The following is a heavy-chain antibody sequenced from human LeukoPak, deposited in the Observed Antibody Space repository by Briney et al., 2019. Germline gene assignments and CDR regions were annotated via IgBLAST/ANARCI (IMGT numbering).Heavy chain of an antibody. J-gene: IGHJ4*02. Sequence: SETLSLTCTVSGGSISSYYWSWIRQPPGKGLEWIGYIYYSGSTNYNPSLKSRVTISVDTSKNQFSLKLSSVTAADTAVYYCARVTFLGPFDYWGQGTLVTVSS. D-gene: IGHD3-3*02. CDR1: GGSISSYY. CDR2: IYYSGST. CDR3: ARVTFLGPFDY. V-gene: IGHV4-59*01.